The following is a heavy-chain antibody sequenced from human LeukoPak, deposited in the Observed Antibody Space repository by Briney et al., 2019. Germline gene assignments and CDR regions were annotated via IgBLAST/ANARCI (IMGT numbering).Heavy chain of an antibody. D-gene: IGHD2-15*01. CDR3: ARERVVVAASSVHYYGMDV. CDR2: ITDDATT. Sequence: GGSLRLSCAASGFTFSSAWMHWVRQAPGTGLVWVSRITDDATTTYADSVKGRFTISRDNAKNSLYLQMNSLRAEDTAVYYCARERVVVAASSVHYYGMDVWGQGTTVTVSS. CDR1: GFTFSSAW. V-gene: IGHV3-74*03. J-gene: IGHJ6*02.